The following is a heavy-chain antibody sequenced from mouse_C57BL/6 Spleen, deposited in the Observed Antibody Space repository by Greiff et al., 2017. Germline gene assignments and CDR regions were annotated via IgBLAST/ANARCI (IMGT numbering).Heavy chain of an antibody. CDR3: ARDRGDYEGLDY. Sequence: EVHLVESGGGLVKPGGSLKLSCAASGFTFSSYAMSWVRQTPEKRLEWVATISDGGSYTYYPDNVKGRFTISRDNAKNNLYLQMSHLKSEDTAMYYCARDRGDYEGLDYWGQGTTLTVSS. D-gene: IGHD2-4*01. CDR1: GFTFSSYA. V-gene: IGHV5-4*01. J-gene: IGHJ2*01. CDR2: ISDGGSYT.